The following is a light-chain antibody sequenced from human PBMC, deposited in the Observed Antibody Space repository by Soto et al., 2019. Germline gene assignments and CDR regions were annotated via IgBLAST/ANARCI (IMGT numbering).Light chain of an antibody. CDR3: QQYHNLPFT. J-gene: IGKJ4*01. Sequence: EIVLTQSPGTLSLSPGERATLSCRASQTIISSYLAWYQQKPGQAPRLLIFGASNRATGIPDRFSGSGSGTDFTLTISRLEPEDVAVYYCQQYHNLPFTFGGGTTVEIK. CDR2: GAS. V-gene: IGKV3-20*01. CDR1: QTIISSY.